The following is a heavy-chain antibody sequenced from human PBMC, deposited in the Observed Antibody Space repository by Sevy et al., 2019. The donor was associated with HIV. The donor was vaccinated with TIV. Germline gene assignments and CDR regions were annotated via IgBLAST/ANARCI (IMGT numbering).Heavy chain of an antibody. CDR3: ARLYCSGGSCYGGGYFQH. D-gene: IGHD2-15*01. V-gene: IGHV3-11*01. J-gene: IGHJ1*01. CDR1: GFTFSDYY. CDR2: ISSSGSII. Sequence: GSLRLSCAASGFTFSDYYMSWIRQAPGKGLEWVSYISSSGSIIYYADSVKGRFTISRDNAKNSLYLQMNGLRAEDTAVYYCARLYCSGGSCYGGGYFQHWGQGTLVTVSS.